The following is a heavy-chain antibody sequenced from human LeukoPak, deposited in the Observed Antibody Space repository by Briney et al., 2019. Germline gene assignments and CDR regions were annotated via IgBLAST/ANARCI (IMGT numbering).Heavy chain of an antibody. CDR2: INSDGSST. CDR1: GFTFSSYW. CDR3: ARASLSEIIAAEAFFDS. J-gene: IGHJ4*02. D-gene: IGHD6-13*01. V-gene: IGHV3-74*01. Sequence: PGGSLRLSCAASGFTFSSYWMHWVRQAPGKGLVWVSRINSDGSSTRYADSVKGRFTISRDNAKNSLYLQMNSLRAEDTAVYFCARASLSEIIAAEAFFDSWGQGTLVTVSS.